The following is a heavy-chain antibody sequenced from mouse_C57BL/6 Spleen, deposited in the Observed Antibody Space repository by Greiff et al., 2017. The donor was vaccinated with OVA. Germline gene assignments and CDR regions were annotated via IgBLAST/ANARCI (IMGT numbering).Heavy chain of an antibody. D-gene: IGHD2-5*01. CDR1: GYTFTDYY. J-gene: IGHJ4*01. Sequence: EVQLQQSGPELVKPGASVKISCKASGYTFTDYYMNWVKQSHGKSLEWIGDINPNNGGTSYNQKFKGKATLTVDKSSSTAYMELRSLTSEDSAVYYCARENYSNRVYAMDYWGQGTSVTVSS. CDR3: ARENYSNRVYAMDY. V-gene: IGHV1-26*01. CDR2: INPNNGGT.